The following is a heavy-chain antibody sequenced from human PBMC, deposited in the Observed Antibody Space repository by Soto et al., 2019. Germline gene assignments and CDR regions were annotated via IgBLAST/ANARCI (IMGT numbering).Heavy chain of an antibody. V-gene: IGHV1-18*01. CDR3: ARTYRGGHYGMDV. CDR2: ISAYNGNT. J-gene: IGHJ6*02. CDR1: GYTFTSYG. Sequence: QVQLVQSGAEVKKPGASVKVSCKASGYTFTSYGISWVRQAPGQGLEWMGWISAYNGNTNYAQKLQGRVTMTTDTATTKAYMELRCVRSDDTAVYYCARTYRGGHYGMDVWGQGTTVTVSS. D-gene: IGHD3-10*01.